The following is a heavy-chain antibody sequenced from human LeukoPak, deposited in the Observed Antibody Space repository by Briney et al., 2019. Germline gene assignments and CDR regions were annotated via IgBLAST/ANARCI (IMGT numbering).Heavy chain of an antibody. CDR1: SASITSSPYF. CDR3: AANSADYNTLGSSYKV. CDR2: ISYSGTA. D-gene: IGHD3-10*01. V-gene: IGHV4-39*01. Sequence: SETLSLTCTVSSASITSSPYFWGWIRQSPGKGLEWIGSISYSGTAYYNPSLKSRVTISVDTSKNQFSLKLNSVTAADTAVFYCAANSADYNTLGSSYKVWGQGTLVTVSS. J-gene: IGHJ4*02.